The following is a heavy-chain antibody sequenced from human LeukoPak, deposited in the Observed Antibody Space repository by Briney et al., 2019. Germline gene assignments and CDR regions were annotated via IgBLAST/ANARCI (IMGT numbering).Heavy chain of an antibody. J-gene: IGHJ4*02. CDR3: ARGRNRGRNVVVPAAIKFDY. V-gene: IGHV4-34*01. CDR2: INHSGST. Sequence: SETLSLTCAVYGGSFSGYYWSWIRQPPGKGLEWIGEINHSGSTNYNPSLKSRVTISVDTSQNQFSLKLSSVTAAEPAVYYCARGRNRGRNVVVPAAIKFDYWGQGTLVTVSS. D-gene: IGHD2-2*01. CDR1: GGSFSGYY.